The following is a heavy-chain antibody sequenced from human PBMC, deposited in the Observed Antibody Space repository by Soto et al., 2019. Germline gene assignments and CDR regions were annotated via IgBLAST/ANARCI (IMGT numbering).Heavy chain of an antibody. Sequence: GGALRLSCAASGFTVSSNYMSWVRQAPGQGLEWVSIIYSGGSTYYADSVKGRFTISRDNSKNTLYLQMNSLRAEDTAVYYCARVSYYDSSGYGYFDYWGQGTLGTVSS. CDR3: ARVSYYDSSGYGYFDY. CDR1: GFTVSSNY. J-gene: IGHJ4*02. D-gene: IGHD3-22*01. CDR2: IYSGGST. V-gene: IGHV3-53*01.